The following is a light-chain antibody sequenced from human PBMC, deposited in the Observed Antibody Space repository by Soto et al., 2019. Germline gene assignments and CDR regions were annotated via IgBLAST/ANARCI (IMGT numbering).Light chain of an antibody. CDR2: GAS. Sequence: EIVLTQSPGTLSLSPGERATLSCRASQSVSSSYLAWYQQKPGQAPRLLIYGASSRATGIPDRFSGSGSGTPFTLTISRVEPEDFAVYYCQQYGRSPPYTFGQGTKLEIK. CDR3: QQYGRSPPYT. J-gene: IGKJ2*01. V-gene: IGKV3-20*01. CDR1: QSVSSSY.